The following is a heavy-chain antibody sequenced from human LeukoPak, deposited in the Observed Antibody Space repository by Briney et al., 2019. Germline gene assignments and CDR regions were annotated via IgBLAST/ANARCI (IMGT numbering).Heavy chain of an antibody. J-gene: IGHJ3*02. CDR2: INAGNGNT. CDR3: ARGPRIAVAGAFDI. V-gene: IGHV1-3*01. Sequence: ASVNVSCKASGYTFTSYAMHWVRQAPGQRLEWMGWINAGNGNTKYSQKFQGRVTITRDTSASTAYMELSSPRFEDTAVDYCARGPRIAVAGAFDIWGQGTMVTVSS. D-gene: IGHD6-19*01. CDR1: GYTFTSYA.